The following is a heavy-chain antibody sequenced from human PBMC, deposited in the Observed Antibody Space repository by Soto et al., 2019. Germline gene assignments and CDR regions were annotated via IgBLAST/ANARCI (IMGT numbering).Heavy chain of an antibody. CDR3: ALRRVAYADF. Sequence: PGGSLRLSCAASEFTVTNNEMSWVRQAPGKGPEWVSILYSGGNTYYADSVEGRFTISRDGSKNTLYLHMNSLRAEDTAVYYCALRRVAYADFWGQGTRVTVSS. V-gene: IGHV3-53*01. CDR2: LYSGGNT. J-gene: IGHJ4*02. CDR1: EFTVTNNE. D-gene: IGHD2-2*01.